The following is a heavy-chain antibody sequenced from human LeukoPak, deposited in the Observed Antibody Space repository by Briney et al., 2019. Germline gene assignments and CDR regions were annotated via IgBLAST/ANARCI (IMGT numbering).Heavy chain of an antibody. CDR1: AFTFSSYA. D-gene: IGHD6-13*01. CDR3: AKEGRYSSPYYYMDV. CDR2: ISGSGSST. Sequence: GGSLRLSCAASAFTFSSYAMSWVRQAPGRGLEWVSAISGSGSSTYFADSVRGRFTISRDNSKNTLYLQMNSLRAEDTAVYYCAKEGRYSSPYYYMDVWGKGTTVTVSS. V-gene: IGHV3-23*01. J-gene: IGHJ6*03.